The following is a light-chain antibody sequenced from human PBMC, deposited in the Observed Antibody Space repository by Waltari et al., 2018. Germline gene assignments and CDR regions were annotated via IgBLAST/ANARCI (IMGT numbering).Light chain of an antibody. CDR1: NSNIGAGYE. V-gene: IGLV1-40*01. J-gene: IGLJ2*01. CDR2: GNS. CDR3: SSYAVSNTL. Sequence: QSVLTQPPSVSGAPGQRVSLSCTGSNSNIGAGYEVHWYQHLPGTAPRLLIYGNSNRPSGVPDRFSGSKSGTSGSLAITGLQAEDEADYYCSSYAVSNTLFGGGTHLTVL.